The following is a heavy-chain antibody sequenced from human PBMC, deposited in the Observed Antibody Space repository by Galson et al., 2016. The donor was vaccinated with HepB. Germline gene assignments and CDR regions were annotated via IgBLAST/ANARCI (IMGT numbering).Heavy chain of an antibody. D-gene: IGHD2-8*01. V-gene: IGHV1-18*01. J-gene: IGHJ4*02. CDR2: ISGYNDDT. CDR1: GYSFHTHG. CDR3: ARGPQYVDTWPYFDY. Sequence: SVKVSCKASGYSFHTHGISWVRQAPGQGLEWVGWISGYNDDTKYAERLQGRVTMTTDTSTSTAYMELRGLISDDTAVYYCARGPQYVDTWPYFDYWGQGTLVTVSS.